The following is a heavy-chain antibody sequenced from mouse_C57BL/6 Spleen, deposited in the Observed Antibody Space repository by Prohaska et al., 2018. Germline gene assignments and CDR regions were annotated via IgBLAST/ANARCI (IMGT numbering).Heavy chain of an antibody. J-gene: IGHJ2*01. CDR2: IDPETGGT. Sequence: QVQLQQSGAELVRPGASVTLSCKASGYTFTDYEMHWVKQTPVHGLEWIGAIDPETGGTAYNQKFKGKAILTADKSSSTAYMELRSLTSEDSAVYYCTRGGYSNPFDYWGQGTTLTVSS. CDR1: GYTFTDYE. D-gene: IGHD2-5*01. V-gene: IGHV1-15*01. CDR3: TRGGYSNPFDY.